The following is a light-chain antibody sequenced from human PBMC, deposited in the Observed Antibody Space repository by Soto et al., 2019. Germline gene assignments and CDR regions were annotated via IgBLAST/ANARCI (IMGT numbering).Light chain of an antibody. CDR1: SSGVGSYNL. CDR3: CSYAGSSNV. CDR2: EGS. Sequence: QSVLTQPASVSGSPGQSITISCTGTSSGVGSYNLVSWYQQHPGKALKLMIYEGSKRPSGVSNRFSGSESGNTASLTSSGLQAEDEADYYCCSYAGSSNVFGTGTKVTVL. J-gene: IGLJ1*01. V-gene: IGLV2-23*03.